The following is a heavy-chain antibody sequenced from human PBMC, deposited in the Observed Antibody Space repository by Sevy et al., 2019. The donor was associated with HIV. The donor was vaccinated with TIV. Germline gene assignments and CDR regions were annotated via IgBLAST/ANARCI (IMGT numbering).Heavy chain of an antibody. D-gene: IGHD4-17*01. J-gene: IGHJ4*02. CDR1: GYTFTSYA. CDR3: AREEGYGDYYFDY. CDR2: INAGNGNT. Sequence: ASVKVSCKASGYTFTSYAMPWVRQAPGQRLEWMGWINAGNGNTKYSQKFQGRVTITRDTSASTAYMELSSLRSEDTAVYYCAREEGYGDYYFDYWGQGTLVTVSS. V-gene: IGHV1-3*01.